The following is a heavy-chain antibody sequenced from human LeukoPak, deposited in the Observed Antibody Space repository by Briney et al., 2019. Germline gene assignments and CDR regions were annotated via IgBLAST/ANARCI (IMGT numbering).Heavy chain of an antibody. Sequence: GASVKVSCKASGYTFTGYYMHWVRQAPGQGLEWMGWINPNSGGTNYAQKFQGRVTMTRDTSISTAYMELSRLRSDDTAVYYCARDRITMVRGAPRLFDYWGQGTLDTVSS. CDR2: INPNSGGT. CDR1: GYTFTGYY. J-gene: IGHJ4*02. D-gene: IGHD3-10*01. CDR3: ARDRITMVRGAPRLFDY. V-gene: IGHV1-2*02.